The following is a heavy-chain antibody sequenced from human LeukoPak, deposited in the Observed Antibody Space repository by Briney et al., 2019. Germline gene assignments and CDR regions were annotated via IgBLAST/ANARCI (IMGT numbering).Heavy chain of an antibody. CDR2: INPTTGDT. Sequence: ASVKVSCKASGYTFTSYYMHWVRQAPGQGLEWMGIINPTTGDTTYAQKFQGRLTMTRDMSTSTVYMELGSLTSEDTAVFYCARYGCSAVWQGGWHAFDIWGQGTVVTVSS. CDR3: ARYGCSAVWQGGWHAFDI. V-gene: IGHV1-46*01. D-gene: IGHD2-8*01. CDR1: GYTFTSYY. J-gene: IGHJ3*02.